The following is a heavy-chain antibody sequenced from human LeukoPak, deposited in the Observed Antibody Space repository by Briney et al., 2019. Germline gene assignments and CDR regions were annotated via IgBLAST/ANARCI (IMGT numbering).Heavy chain of an antibody. Sequence: GASVKVSCKASGYTFISYGISWVRQAPGQGLEWMGWISAYNGNTNYAQKLQGRVTMTTDTSTSTAYMELRSLRSNDTAVYYCARDLNRVVTSKAVGYWGQGTLVTVSS. CDR2: ISAYNGNT. CDR1: GYTFISYG. D-gene: IGHD4-23*01. CDR3: ARDLNRVVTSKAVGY. J-gene: IGHJ4*02. V-gene: IGHV1-18*01.